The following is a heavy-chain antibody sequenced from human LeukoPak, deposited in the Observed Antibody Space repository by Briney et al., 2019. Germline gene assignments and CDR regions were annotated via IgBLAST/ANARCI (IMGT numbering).Heavy chain of an antibody. V-gene: IGHV3-23*01. CDR1: GFTFSSYA. D-gene: IGHD2-15*01. J-gene: IGHJ5*02. CDR2: ISGSGGST. CDR3: AGDRLGYCSGGSCYRFDP. Sequence: GGSLRLSCAASGFTFSSYAMSWVRQAPGKRLEWVSAISGSGGSTYYADSVKGRFTISRDNSKNTLYLQMNSLRAEDTAVYYCAGDRLGYCSGGSCYRFDPWGQGTLVTVSS.